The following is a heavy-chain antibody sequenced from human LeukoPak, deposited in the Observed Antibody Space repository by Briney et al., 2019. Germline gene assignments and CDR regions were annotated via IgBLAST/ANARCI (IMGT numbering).Heavy chain of an antibody. CDR1: GYSFTSYW. CDR3: ASTISGSYSELGY. D-gene: IGHD1-26*01. V-gene: IGHV5-51*01. CDR2: IYPGDSDT. J-gene: IGHJ4*02. Sequence: GESLKISCRGSGYSFTSYWIGWVRQMPGKGLEWMGIIYPGDSDTRYSPSFQGQVTISADKSISTAYLQWSSLKASDTAMYYCASTISGSYSELGYWGQGTLVTVSS.